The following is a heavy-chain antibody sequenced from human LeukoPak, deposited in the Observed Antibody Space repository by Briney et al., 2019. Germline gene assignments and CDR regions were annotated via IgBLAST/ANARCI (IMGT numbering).Heavy chain of an antibody. CDR1: GGXTRSYY. D-gene: IGHD3-9*01. CDR3: ARGGSNYDLLTGSYYFDF. CDR2: ISDSGST. V-gene: IGHV4-59*01. Sequence: SETLSLTCGVSGGXTRSYYWSWIRQPPGKGLEWIGYISDSGSTKYNPSLESRVTISVDTSKNQFSLKLTSVTAADTAVYYCARGGSNYDLLTGSYYFDFWGQGTLATVSS. J-gene: IGHJ4*02.